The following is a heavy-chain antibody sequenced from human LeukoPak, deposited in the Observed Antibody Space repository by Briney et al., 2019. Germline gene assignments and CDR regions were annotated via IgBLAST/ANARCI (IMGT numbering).Heavy chain of an antibody. D-gene: IGHD4-17*01. Sequence: KSGGSLRLSCAASGFTFSDYYMSWIRQAPGKGLEWVSYISSSGSTIYYADSVKGRFTISRDNAKNSLYLQMNSLRAEDTAVYYCASEGGYGDYPNPESGYFDYWGQGTLVTVSS. J-gene: IGHJ4*02. CDR3: ASEGGYGDYPNPESGYFDY. CDR1: GFTFSDYY. V-gene: IGHV3-11*04. CDR2: ISSSGSTI.